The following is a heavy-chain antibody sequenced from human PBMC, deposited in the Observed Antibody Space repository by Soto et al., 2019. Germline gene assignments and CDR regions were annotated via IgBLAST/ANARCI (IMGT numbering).Heavy chain of an antibody. D-gene: IGHD1-26*01. CDR3: ARDPSIVGAARDY. V-gene: IGHV1-69*04. J-gene: IGHJ4*02. CDR1: GGTFSSYT. Sequence: SVKVSCKASGGTFSSYTISWVRQAPGQGLEWMGRIIPILGIANYAQKFQGRVTITADKSTSTAYMELSSLRSEDTAVYYCARDPSIVGAARDYWGQGTLVTVSS. CDR2: IIPILGIA.